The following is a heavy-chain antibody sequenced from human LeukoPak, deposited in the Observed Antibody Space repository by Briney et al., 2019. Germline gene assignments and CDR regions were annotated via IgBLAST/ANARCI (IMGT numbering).Heavy chain of an antibody. CDR3: SIFYYYGLY. D-gene: IGHD3-10*01. Sequence: GGSLRLSCSGSELTLSNVWMSWVRQAPGKGLEWVGHIKSDVDGGTTAYAVPVKGRFTMSRDASKNTLYLQMNSLKIEDTAIYYCSIFYYYGLYWGQGALVTVSS. CDR2: IKSDVDGGTT. J-gene: IGHJ4*02. V-gene: IGHV3-15*01. CDR1: ELTLSNVW.